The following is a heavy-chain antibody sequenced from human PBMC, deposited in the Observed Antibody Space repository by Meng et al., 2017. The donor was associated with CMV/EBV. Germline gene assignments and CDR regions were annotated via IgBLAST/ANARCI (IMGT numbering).Heavy chain of an antibody. Sequence: FSGYYWSWIRQPPGKALEWIGEINHSGSTNYNPSLKSRVTISVDTSKNQFSLKLSSVTAADTAVYYCARGEIVVVPAAIRFNWYFDLWGRGTLVTVSS. V-gene: IGHV4-34*01. CDR2: INHSGST. CDR3: ARGEIVVVPAAIRFNWYFDL. CDR1: FSGYY. D-gene: IGHD2-2*02. J-gene: IGHJ2*01.